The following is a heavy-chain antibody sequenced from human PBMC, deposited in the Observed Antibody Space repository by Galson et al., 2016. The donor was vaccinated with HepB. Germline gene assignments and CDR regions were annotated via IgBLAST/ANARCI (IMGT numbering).Heavy chain of an antibody. V-gene: IGHV4-61*01. J-gene: IGHJ4*02. Sequence: ETLSLTCTVSGGSVNTDSYFWSWIRQPPGKGLEWIGYIYYSGTTNYNPSLESRVTISVDTSKNQFSLKLSSVTAADTAVYYCATVGRAAAGTVFDYWGQGTLVTVSS. CDR1: GGSVNTDSYF. CDR2: IYYSGTT. CDR3: ATVGRAAAGTVFDY. D-gene: IGHD6-13*01.